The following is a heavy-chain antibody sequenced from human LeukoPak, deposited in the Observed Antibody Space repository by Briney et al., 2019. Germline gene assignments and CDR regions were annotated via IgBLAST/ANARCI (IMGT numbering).Heavy chain of an antibody. Sequence: PGGSLRLSCAASGFSFSSYGIHWVRQAPGKGLEAVAFIRYDGRSQDYADSVKGRFTISRDNSKNTVYLQMNSLRAEDTALYYCARDVVRGGNDYWGQGTLVTVSS. CDR3: ARDVVRGGNDY. CDR2: IRYDGRSQ. V-gene: IGHV3-30*02. J-gene: IGHJ4*02. CDR1: GFSFSSYG. D-gene: IGHD4-23*01.